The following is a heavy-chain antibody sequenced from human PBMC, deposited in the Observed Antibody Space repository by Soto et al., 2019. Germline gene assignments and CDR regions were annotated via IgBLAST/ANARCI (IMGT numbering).Heavy chain of an antibody. Sequence: SETLSLTCTVSGGSISSYYWSWIRQPPGKGLEWIGYIYYSGSTNYNPSLKSRVTISVDTSKNQFSLKLSSVTAADTAVYYCAGSLVAAIDPGAFDIWGQWTMVTVSS. CDR1: GGSISSYY. V-gene: IGHV4-59*01. CDR2: IYYSGST. J-gene: IGHJ3*02. CDR3: AGSLVAAIDPGAFDI. D-gene: IGHD2-15*01.